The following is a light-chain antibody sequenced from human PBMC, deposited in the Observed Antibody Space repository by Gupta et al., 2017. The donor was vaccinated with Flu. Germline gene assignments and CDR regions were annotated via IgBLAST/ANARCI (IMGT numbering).Light chain of an antibody. V-gene: IGLV2-23*02. Sequence: QLALTQPASVSGSPGPSITISCTGTSGDVGGYNFVSWYQQSPGRAPKLMIYEVTKRPSGVSYRFSGSKSGSTASLTISGLQAEDEADYYCCSYSGTAFYVFGTGTKVTVL. J-gene: IGLJ1*01. CDR2: EVT. CDR3: CSYSGTAFYV. CDR1: SGDVGGYNF.